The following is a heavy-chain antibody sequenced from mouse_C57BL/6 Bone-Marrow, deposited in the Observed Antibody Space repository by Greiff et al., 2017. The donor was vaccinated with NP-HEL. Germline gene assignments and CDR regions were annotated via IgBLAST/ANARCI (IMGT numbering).Heavy chain of an antibody. D-gene: IGHD1-1*01. V-gene: IGHV1-42*01. J-gene: IGHJ4*01. CDR1: GYSFTGYY. CDR3: ARPVITTRDYYAMDY. Sequence: VQLQQSGPGLVKPGASVKISCKASGYSFTGYYMNWVKQSPEKSLEWIGEINPSTGGTTYNQKFKAKATLTVDKSSSTAYMQLKSLTSEDSAVYYCARPVITTRDYYAMDYWGQGTSLTVSS. CDR2: INPSTGGT.